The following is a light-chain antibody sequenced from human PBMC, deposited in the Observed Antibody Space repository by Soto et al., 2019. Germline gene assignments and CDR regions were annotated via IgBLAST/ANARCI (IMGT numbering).Light chain of an antibody. CDR1: QSISSS. CDR3: QQTYSSLYT. CDR2: AAS. Sequence: DIQMTQSPSSLSASVGDRVTITCRASQSISSSLNWYQQKPGKAPKLLIHAASVLQSGVPSRFSGSESGTDFTLTISSLQPEDFATYYCQQTYSSLYTFGQGTKLEIK. J-gene: IGKJ2*01. V-gene: IGKV1-39*01.